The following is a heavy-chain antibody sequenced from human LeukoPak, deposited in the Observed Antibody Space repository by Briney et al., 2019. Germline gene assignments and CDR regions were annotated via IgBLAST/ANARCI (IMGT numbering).Heavy chain of an antibody. CDR3: ARGAWPVAYYDSSGYLHYFDY. CDR1: GYTFTSYY. CDR2: INPSGAST. Sequence: GASVKVSCKASGYTFTSYYMHWVRQAPGQGFEWMGIINPSGASTNYAQKFQGRVTMTRDTSTSTVYMELSSLRSEDTAVYYCARGAWPVAYYDSSGYLHYFDYWGQGTLVTVSS. D-gene: IGHD3-22*01. V-gene: IGHV1-46*01. J-gene: IGHJ4*02.